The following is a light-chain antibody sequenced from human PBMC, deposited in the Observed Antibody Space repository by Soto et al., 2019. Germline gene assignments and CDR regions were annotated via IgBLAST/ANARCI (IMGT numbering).Light chain of an antibody. J-gene: IGLJ1*01. CDR3: KSFTTSDTYV. V-gene: IGLV2-14*01. CDR2: DVS. CDR1: SSDVGAYNY. Sequence: QSVLTQPASVSGSPGQSIAISCTGTSSDVGAYNYVSWYLQYPGKAPKLVIFDVSFRPSGVSNRFSGSKSGNTASLTISWLQAEDEADYYCKSFTTSDTYVFGTGTKVTVL.